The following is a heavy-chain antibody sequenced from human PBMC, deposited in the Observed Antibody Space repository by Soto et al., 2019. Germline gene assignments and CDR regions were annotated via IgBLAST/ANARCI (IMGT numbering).Heavy chain of an antibody. D-gene: IGHD2-2*01. CDR3: AVGPSAAAWYSHGMDV. V-gene: IGHV1-69*12. CDR2: IFPVFGTA. J-gene: IGHJ6*02. Sequence: QVQLVQSGAEVKKPGSLVRVSCKASGDTFSRYSISWVRQAPGQGLEWMGGIFPVFGTATYAQKFQGRVLIIADESTTTAYMELTSPTSEDTAVYYCAVGPSAAAWYSHGMDVWGQGTTLTVSS. CDR1: GDTFSRYS.